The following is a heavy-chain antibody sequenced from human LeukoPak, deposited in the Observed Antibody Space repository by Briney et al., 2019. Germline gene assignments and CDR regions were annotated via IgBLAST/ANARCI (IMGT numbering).Heavy chain of an antibody. V-gene: IGHV6-1*01. D-gene: IGHD1-26*01. Sequence: PSQTLSLTCAISGDSVSSNSAAWNWIRQSPSRGLEWLGRTYYRSKWYNDYAVSVKSRITINPDTSKNQFSLQLNSVTAADTAVYYWARRNSGSYRWGFDPWGQGTLVTVSS. CDR1: GDSVSSNSAA. CDR2: TYYRSKWYN. CDR3: ARRNSGSYRWGFDP. J-gene: IGHJ5*02.